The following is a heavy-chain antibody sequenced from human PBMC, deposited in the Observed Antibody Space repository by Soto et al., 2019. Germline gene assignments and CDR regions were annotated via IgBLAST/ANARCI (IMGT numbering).Heavy chain of an antibody. J-gene: IGHJ3*02. CDR3: ARASPTGPPSSFDI. V-gene: IGHV4-31*03. CDR2: IYYSGST. D-gene: IGHD3-9*01. Sequence: PSETLSLTCTVSGGSISSGGYYWSWIRQHPGKGLEWIGYIYYSGSTYYNPSLKSRVTISVDTSKNQFSLKPSSVTAADTAVYYCARASPTGPPSSFDIWGQGTMVTVSS. CDR1: GGSISSGGYY.